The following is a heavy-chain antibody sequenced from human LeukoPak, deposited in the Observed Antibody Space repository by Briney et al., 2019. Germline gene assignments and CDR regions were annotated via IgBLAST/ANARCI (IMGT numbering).Heavy chain of an antibody. D-gene: IGHD2-15*01. CDR2: INPSGGST. Sequence: ASVNVFCKASGYTFISYYMHWVRQAPGQGLEWMGIINPSGGSTSYAQKFQGRVTMTRDTSTSTVSMELSSLTSEDTAVYYCARGYCSGGTCYNFDYWGQGTLVTVSS. J-gene: IGHJ4*02. CDR3: ARGYCSGGTCYNFDY. CDR1: GYTFISYY. V-gene: IGHV1-46*01.